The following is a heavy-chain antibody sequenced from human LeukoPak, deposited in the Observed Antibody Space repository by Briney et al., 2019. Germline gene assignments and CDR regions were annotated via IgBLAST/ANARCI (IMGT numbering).Heavy chain of an antibody. D-gene: IGHD7-27*01. J-gene: IGHJ4*02. V-gene: IGHV1-8*01. CDR2: MNPNSANS. CDR3: ARGPRNWGYDY. Sequence: ASVKVSCKASGYTFTSYDTNWVRQATGQGLELLGWMNPNSANSGYAQKFQCRVTMTRDTSISTAYIELSSLRSDDTAVYYCARGPRNWGYDYWGQGTLVTVSS. CDR1: GYTFTSYD.